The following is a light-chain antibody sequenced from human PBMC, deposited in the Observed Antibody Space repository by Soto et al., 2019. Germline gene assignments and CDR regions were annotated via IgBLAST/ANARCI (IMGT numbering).Light chain of an antibody. V-gene: IGLV2-23*01. CDR2: EGS. Sequence: QSALTQPASVSGSPGQSITISCTGTSSDVGSYNFVSWYQQHPGKAPKLMIYEGSKRPSGVSNRFSGSKSGNTASLTISGLQAEDEADYYCCSYAGSSIWVFGTGIKVTVL. CDR3: CSYAGSSIWV. J-gene: IGLJ1*01. CDR1: SSDVGSYNF.